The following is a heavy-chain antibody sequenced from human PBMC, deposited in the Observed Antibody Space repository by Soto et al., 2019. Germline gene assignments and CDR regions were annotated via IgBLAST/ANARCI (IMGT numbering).Heavy chain of an antibody. V-gene: IGHV1-18*01. CDR2: ISAYNGNT. D-gene: IGHD2-2*01. CDR3: VRLYCSSTSCYPFDP. Sequence: ASVKVSCKASGYTFTSYGISWVRQAPGQGLEWMGWISAYNGNTNYAQKLQGRVTMTTDTSTSTAYMELRSLRSDDTAVYYCVRLYCSSTSCYPFDPRGQGTLVTVSS. J-gene: IGHJ5*02. CDR1: GYTFTSYG.